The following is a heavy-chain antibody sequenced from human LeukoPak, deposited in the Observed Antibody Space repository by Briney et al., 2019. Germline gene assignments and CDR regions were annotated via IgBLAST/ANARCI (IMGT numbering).Heavy chain of an antibody. J-gene: IGHJ4*02. CDR3: AKDGGHSSVLYYFES. Sequence: WIRQPPGKGLEWVSGISWKSDSMRYADSVKGRFTVSRDNAKNSLYLEMNSLRPEDTAFYYCAKDGGHSSVLYYFESWGQGTLVTVSS. D-gene: IGHD6-19*01. V-gene: IGHV3-9*01. CDR2: ISWKSDSM.